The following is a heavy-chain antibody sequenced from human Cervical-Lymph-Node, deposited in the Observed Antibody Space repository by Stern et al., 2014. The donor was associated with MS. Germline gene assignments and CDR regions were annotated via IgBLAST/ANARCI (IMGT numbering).Heavy chain of an antibody. V-gene: IGHV1-18*01. Sequence: QLVQSGGEVKKPGASVKVSCETSGYTFTRYAVSWVRQAPGQGLEWMGYINTYNQNTNYAQKLRGRVTMTTDTSTSTAYMELRSLRSDDTAVYYCARGGSWSKSEVAGTSYYPDYWGQGTLVTVSS. J-gene: IGHJ4*02. CDR2: INTYNQNT. D-gene: IGHD6-19*01. CDR1: GYTFTRYA. CDR3: ARGGSWSKSEVAGTSYYPDY.